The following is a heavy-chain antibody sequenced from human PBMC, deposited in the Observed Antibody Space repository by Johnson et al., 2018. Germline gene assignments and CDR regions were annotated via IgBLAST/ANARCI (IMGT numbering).Heavy chain of an antibody. D-gene: IGHD1-14*01. CDR3: AKDKDWVTEHYGMDV. Sequence: VQLVQSGGGLVQPGGSLRLSCAASGFDFKHYGMTWFRQAPGKGLEWVSRISDSGGRTAYADPVKGRFTISRDNSKNTVYLQMKSLRAEDTAVYYCAKDKDWVTEHYGMDVWGQGTTVIVSS. V-gene: IGHV3-23*04. J-gene: IGHJ6*02. CDR1: GFDFKHYG. CDR2: ISDSGGRT.